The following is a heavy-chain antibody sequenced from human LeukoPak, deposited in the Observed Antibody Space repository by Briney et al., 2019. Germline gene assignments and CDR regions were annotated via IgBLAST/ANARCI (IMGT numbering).Heavy chain of an antibody. V-gene: IGHV1-69*05. J-gene: IGHJ6*03. D-gene: IGHD4-11*01. CDR2: IIPIFGTA. CDR3: ARAPTSYSNYEGYYYYYYMDV. Sequence: GASVKVSCKASGYTFTTYDINWVRQAPGQGLEWMGGIIPIFGTANYAQKFQGRVTITTDESTSTAYMELSSLRSEDTAVYYCARAPTSYSNYEGYYYYYYMDVWGKGTTVTVSS. CDR1: GYTFTTYD.